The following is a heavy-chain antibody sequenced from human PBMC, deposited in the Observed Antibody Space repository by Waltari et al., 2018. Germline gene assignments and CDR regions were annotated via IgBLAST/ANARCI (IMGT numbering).Heavy chain of an antibody. D-gene: IGHD2-2*01. CDR3: ARVLGCSSTSCYSNWFDP. Sequence: QVQLQQWGAGLLKPSETLSLTCAVYGVSFRGYYWSWIRQPPGTGREWIGEINHSGSTNDNPSLKSRVTISVDTSKNQFSLKLSSVTAADTAVYYCARVLGCSSTSCYSNWFDPWGQGTLVTVSS. CDR2: INHSGST. J-gene: IGHJ5*02. V-gene: IGHV4-34*01. CDR1: GVSFRGYY.